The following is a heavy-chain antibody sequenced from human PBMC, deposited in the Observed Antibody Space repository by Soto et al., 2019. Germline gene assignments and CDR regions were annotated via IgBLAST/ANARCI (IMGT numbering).Heavy chain of an antibody. D-gene: IGHD3-10*01. V-gene: IGHV4-38-2*01. Sequence: SETLSLTCAVSGYSISSGYYWGWIRQPPGKGLEWIGSIYHSGSTYNNPSLKSRVTISVDTSKNQFSLKLSSVTAADTAVYYWARLGGYGMDVWGQGTTVTVSS. CDR1: GYSISSGYY. CDR3: ARLGGYGMDV. J-gene: IGHJ6*02. CDR2: IYHSGST.